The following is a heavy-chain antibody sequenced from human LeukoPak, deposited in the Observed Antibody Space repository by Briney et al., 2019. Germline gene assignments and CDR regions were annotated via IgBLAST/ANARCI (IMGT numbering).Heavy chain of an antibody. CDR2: INPNSGDT. D-gene: IGHD2-15*01. Sequence: ASVKVSCKASGYSFTGYYIHWVRQAPGQGLEWMGWINPNSGDTDNAQRFEGWVTMTRDTSISTVYMEMNRLKSDDTAVYFCARIGYCNGTDCHDAFDIWGQGTMVTVSS. J-gene: IGHJ3*02. V-gene: IGHV1-2*04. CDR1: GYSFTGYY. CDR3: ARIGYCNGTDCHDAFDI.